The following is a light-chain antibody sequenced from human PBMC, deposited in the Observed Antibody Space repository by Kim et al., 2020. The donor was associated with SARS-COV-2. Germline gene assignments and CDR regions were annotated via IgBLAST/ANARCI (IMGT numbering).Light chain of an antibody. CDR2: GKN. V-gene: IGLV3-19*01. Sequence: SSELTQDPAVSVALGQTVRITCQGDSLRSYYATWYQQKPGQAPILVIYGKNNRPSGIPDRFSGSSSGNTASLTITGTQVGDEADYYCNSRDSNDNVVFGGGTKVTVL. CDR1: SLRSYY. CDR3: NSRDSNDNVV. J-gene: IGLJ2*01.